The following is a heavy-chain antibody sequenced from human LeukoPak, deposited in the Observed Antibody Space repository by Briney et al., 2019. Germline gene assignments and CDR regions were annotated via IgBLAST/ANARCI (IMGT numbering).Heavy chain of an antibody. J-gene: IGHJ3*02. CDR2: ISWNSGSI. V-gene: IGHV3-9*01. D-gene: IGHD5-18*01. Sequence: GGSLRLSCAASGFTFDDYAMHWVRQAPGKGLEWVSGISWNSGSIGYADSVKGRFTISRDNAKNSLYLQMNSLRAEDTALYYCAKARGYSYGPTGDAFDIWGQGTMVTVSS. CDR1: GFTFDDYA. CDR3: AKARGYSYGPTGDAFDI.